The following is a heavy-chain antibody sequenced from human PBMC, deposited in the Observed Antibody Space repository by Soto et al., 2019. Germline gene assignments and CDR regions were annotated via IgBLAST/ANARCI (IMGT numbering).Heavy chain of an antibody. CDR1: GFTFSDYY. J-gene: IGHJ3*02. CDR3: ARVSRYSSSWYDAFDI. V-gene: IGHV3-11*06. CDR2: ISSSSSYT. D-gene: IGHD6-13*01. Sequence: GGSLRLSCAASGFTFSDYYMSWIRQAPGKGLEWVSYISSSSSYTNYADSVKGRFTISRDNAKNSLYLQMNSLRAEDTAVYYCARVSRYSSSWYDAFDIWGQGTMVTVS.